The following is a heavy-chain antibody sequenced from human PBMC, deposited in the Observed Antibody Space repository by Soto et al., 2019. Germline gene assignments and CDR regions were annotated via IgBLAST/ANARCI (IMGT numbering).Heavy chain of an antibody. V-gene: IGHV4-59*06. D-gene: IGHD2-15*01. J-gene: IGHJ4*02. CDR3: TRVVPATHNDY. CDR2: IYYSGGA. CDR1: GGSISSYY. Sequence: SETLSLTCTVSGGSISSYYWSWIRQHPGKGLEWIGYIYYSGGAYYNPSLKSRVTISVDTSNNQFSLKLSSVTAADTAVYYCTRVVPATHNDYWGRGTLVTVSS.